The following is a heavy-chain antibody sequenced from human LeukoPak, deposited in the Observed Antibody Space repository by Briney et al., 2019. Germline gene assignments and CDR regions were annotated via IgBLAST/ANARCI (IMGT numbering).Heavy chain of an antibody. D-gene: IGHD6-6*01. V-gene: IGHV1-2*02. CDR3: ARARQLVSSLRY. J-gene: IGHJ4*02. CDR2: INPNSGGT. Sequence: ASVKVSCKASGYTFTGYYMHWVRRAPGQGLEWMGWINPNSGGTNYAQKFQGRVTMTRDTSISTAYMELSRLSSNDTAVYYCARARQLVSSLRYWGQGTLVTVSS. CDR1: GYTFTGYY.